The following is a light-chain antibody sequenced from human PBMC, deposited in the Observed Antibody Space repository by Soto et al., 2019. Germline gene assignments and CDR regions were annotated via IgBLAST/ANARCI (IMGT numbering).Light chain of an antibody. J-gene: IGLJ3*02. CDR1: SSNIGANYD. CDR2: ANT. V-gene: IGLV1-40*01. CDR3: ISYTSSSTWV. Sequence: QSVLTQPPSVSGAPGQRVTISCTGSSSNIGANYDVHWYQVLPGTAPKLLIYANTNRPSGVPDRFSGSKSGTSASLAITGLQAEDESDYYCISYTSSSTWVFGGGTKLTVL.